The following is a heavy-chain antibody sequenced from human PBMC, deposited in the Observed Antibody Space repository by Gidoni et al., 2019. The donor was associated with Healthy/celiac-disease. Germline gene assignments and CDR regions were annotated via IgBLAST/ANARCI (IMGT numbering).Heavy chain of an antibody. V-gene: IGHV3-73*02. D-gene: IGHD6-13*01. J-gene: IGHJ5*02. CDR2: IISKANRYAT. Sequence: EVQLVESGGGLVQPGGSLKLSCAASGFTFSGSAMHWVRQASGKGLEWVGRIISKANRYATAYAASVKGRFTSSRDDSKNTAYLQMNSLKTEDTAVYYCTRAAAGMDWFDPWGQGTLVTVSS. CDR1: GFTFSGSA. CDR3: TRAAAGMDWFDP.